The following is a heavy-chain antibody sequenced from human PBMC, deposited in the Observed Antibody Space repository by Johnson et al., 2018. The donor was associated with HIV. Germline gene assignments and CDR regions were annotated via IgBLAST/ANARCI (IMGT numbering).Heavy chain of an antibody. D-gene: IGHD2-8*02. CDR2: TRNKANSYTT. CDR3: TTDIPGFVLGYLWYSNTLPPTWRAFHI. Sequence: EVQLVESGGGLVQPGGSLRLSCAASGFTFSDHYMDWVRQAPGKGLEWVGRTRNKANSYTTEYAASVKGRFTISRDDSKNTLYLRMNSLKTEDTAVYYCTTDIPGFVLGYLWYSNTLPPTWRAFHIWGQGTMVTVSS. V-gene: IGHV3-72*01. CDR1: GFTFSDHY. J-gene: IGHJ3*02.